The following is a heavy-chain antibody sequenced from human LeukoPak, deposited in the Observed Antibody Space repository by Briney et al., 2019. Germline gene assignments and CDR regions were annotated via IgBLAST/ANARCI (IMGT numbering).Heavy chain of an antibody. CDR2: ISSSGSTI. CDR3: APVGFWSGYYVPPYDY. J-gene: IGHJ4*02. V-gene: IGHV3-11*04. D-gene: IGHD3-3*01. Sequence: GGSLRLSCAASGFTFSDYYMSWIRQAPGKGLEWVSYISSSGSTIYYADSVEGRFTISRDNAKNSLYLQMNSLRAEDTAVYYCAPVGFWSGYYVPPYDYWGQGTLVTVSS. CDR1: GFTFSDYY.